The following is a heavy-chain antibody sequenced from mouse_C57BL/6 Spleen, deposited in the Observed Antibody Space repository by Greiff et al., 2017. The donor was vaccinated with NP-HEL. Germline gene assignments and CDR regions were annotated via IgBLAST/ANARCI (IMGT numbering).Heavy chain of an antibody. J-gene: IGHJ2*01. D-gene: IGHD2-2*01. V-gene: IGHV5-9-1*02. CDR3: TREGGYPFDY. CDR1: GFTFSSYA. CDR2: ISSGGDYI. Sequence: EVNVVESGEGLVKPGGSLKLSCAASGFTFSSYAMSWVRQTPEKRLEWVAYISSGGDYIYYADTVKGRFTISRDNARSTLYLQMSSLKSEDTAMYYCTREGGYPFDYWGQGTTLTVSS.